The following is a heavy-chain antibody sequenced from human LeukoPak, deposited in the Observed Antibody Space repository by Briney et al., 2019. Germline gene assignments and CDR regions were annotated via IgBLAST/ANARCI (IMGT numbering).Heavy chain of an antibody. CDR1: GFTFSSYA. CDR2: ISASTGAT. CDR3: ANGVTATAGSISFDY. J-gene: IGHJ4*02. D-gene: IGHD6-13*01. V-gene: IGHV3-23*01. Sequence: GGSLRLSCAASGFTFSSYAMNWVCQAPGKGLEWVSTISASTGATYYADSVKGRFTISRDNSQNTLYLLMNSLRAEDTAVYYCANGVTATAGSISFDYWGQGTLVTVSS.